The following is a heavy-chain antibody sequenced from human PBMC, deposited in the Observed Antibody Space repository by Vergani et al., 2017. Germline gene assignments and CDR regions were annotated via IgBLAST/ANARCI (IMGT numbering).Heavy chain of an antibody. D-gene: IGHD6-19*01. CDR3: ARGGRAVAGGLSN. CDR2: ISSSSSYI. J-gene: IGHJ4*02. V-gene: IGHV3-21*01. CDR1: GFTFSSYS. Sequence: EVQLVESGGGLVKPGGSLRLSCAASGFTFSSYSMNWVRQAPGKGLEWVSSISSSSSYIYYADSVKGRFTISRDNAKNSLYLQMNSLRAEDTAVYYCARGGRAVAGGLSNWGQGTLVTVSS.